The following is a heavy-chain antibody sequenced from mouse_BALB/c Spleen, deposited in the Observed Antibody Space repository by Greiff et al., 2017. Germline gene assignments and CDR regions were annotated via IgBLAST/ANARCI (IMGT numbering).Heavy chain of an antibody. CDR1: GYTFSSYW. D-gene: IGHD2-4*01. V-gene: IGHV1-9*01. Sequence: QVQLQQSGAELMKPGASVKISCKATGYTFSSYWIEWVKQRPGHGLEWIGEILPGSGSTNYNEKFKGKATFTADTSSNTAYMQLSSLTSEDSAVYYCARRTLYDYDGAMDYWGQGTTLTVSS. CDR3: ARRTLYDYDGAMDY. J-gene: IGHJ2*01. CDR2: ILPGSGST.